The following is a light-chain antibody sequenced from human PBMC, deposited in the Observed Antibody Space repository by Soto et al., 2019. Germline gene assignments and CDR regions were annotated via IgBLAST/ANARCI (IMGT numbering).Light chain of an antibody. CDR2: GAS. CDR3: QQRSNWPRT. V-gene: IGKV3D-20*02. Sequence: EIVLTQSPGTLSLSPGERATLSCRASQSVSSSYLAWYQQKPGQAPRLLIYGASNRATGIPDRFNGSGSGTDFTLTINNLDPEDFAVYYCQQRSNWPRTFGQGTKVDI. J-gene: IGKJ1*01. CDR1: QSVSSSY.